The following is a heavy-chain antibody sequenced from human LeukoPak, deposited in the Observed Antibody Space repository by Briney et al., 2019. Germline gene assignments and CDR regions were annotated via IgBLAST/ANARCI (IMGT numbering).Heavy chain of an antibody. CDR3: ARGRARMTRAYFDY. CDR2: IDHSGST. CDR1: GRSFSGYY. V-gene: IGHV4-34*01. J-gene: IGHJ4*02. D-gene: IGHD5-12*01. Sequence: SETLSLTCAVYGRSFSGYYWSWIRQPPGKGLEWIGEIDHSGSTNYNPSLKSRVTISVDTSKNQFSLKLSSVTAADTAVYYCARGRARMTRAYFDYWGQGTLVTVSS.